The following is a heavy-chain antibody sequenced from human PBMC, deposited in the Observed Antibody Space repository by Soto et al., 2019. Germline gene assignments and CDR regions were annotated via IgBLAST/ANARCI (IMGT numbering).Heavy chain of an antibody. CDR3: VRKDFYDRRFDS. J-gene: IGHJ4*02. V-gene: IGHV4-4*02. CDR2: IYHSGST. D-gene: IGHD3-22*01. CDR1: GGSISSSHW. Sequence: QVQLQESGPGLVKPSGTLSLTCVVSGGSISSSHWWTWVRQPPGKGLEWIGKIYHSGSTNYNPSLKSRITISVDKPKNQFSLKLSSVTAADTAVYYCVRKDFYDRRFDSWGQGTLVTVSS.